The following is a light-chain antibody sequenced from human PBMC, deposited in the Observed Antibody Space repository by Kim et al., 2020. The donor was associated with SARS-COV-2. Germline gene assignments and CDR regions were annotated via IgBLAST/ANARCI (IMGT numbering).Light chain of an antibody. CDR3: CSYATITTLL. J-gene: IGLJ3*02. CDR2: DVN. Sequence: QSALTQPASVSGSPGQSITISCTGTSSDVGAYSFVSWYQKHPGKAPKVIIYDVNDRPSGVSDRFSGSKSGNTASLTISGLQADDEADYYCCSYATITTLLFGGGTQLTVL. CDR1: SSDVGAYSF. V-gene: IGLV2-14*03.